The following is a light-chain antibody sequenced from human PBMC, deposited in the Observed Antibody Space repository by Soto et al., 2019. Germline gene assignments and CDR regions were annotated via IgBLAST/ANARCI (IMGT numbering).Light chain of an antibody. CDR1: QAISSW. CDR2: AAS. V-gene: IGKV1-9*01. CDR3: QQLNSYPIT. J-gene: IGKJ5*01. Sequence: DIQMTQSPSTLSGSVGDRVTITCRASQAISSWLAWYQQKPGKAPKVLIHAASTLQSGVPSRFSGSGSGTEFTLTISSLQPEDSATYYCQQLNSYPITFGQGTRLEIK.